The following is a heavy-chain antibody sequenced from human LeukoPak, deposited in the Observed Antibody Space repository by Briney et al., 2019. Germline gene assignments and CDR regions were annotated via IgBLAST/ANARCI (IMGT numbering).Heavy chain of an antibody. J-gene: IGHJ4*02. Sequence: ASVKVSCKASGNSFTGYYVHWVRQAPGQGLEWMGWMSPDSDGTNFAQNSQGRVSTTRDTSIRTVYLELRSLRADDTAVYYCANQEGIGAPGAWFDNWGQGTLVTVSS. CDR2: MSPDSDGT. D-gene: IGHD1-26*01. CDR3: ANQEGIGAPGAWFDN. V-gene: IGHV1-2*02. CDR1: GNSFTGYY.